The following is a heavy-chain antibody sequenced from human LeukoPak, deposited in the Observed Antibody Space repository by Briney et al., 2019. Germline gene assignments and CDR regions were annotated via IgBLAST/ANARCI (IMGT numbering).Heavy chain of an antibody. V-gene: IGHV4-59*08. J-gene: IGHJ4*02. CDR1: GGSISSYY. CDR2: IYYSGST. D-gene: IGHD6-19*01. CDR3: ARTAVAGTIDY. Sequence: SETLSLTCTVSGGSISSYYWSWIRQPPGKGLEWIGYIYYSGSTNYNPSLKSRVTISVDTSKNQFSLKLSSVTAADTAVYYCARTAVAGTIDYWGQGTLVTVSS.